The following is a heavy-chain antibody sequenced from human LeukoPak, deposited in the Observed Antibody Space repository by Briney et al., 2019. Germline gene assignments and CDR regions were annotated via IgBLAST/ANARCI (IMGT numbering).Heavy chain of an antibody. CDR3: ARVSCLLSPPDY. Sequence: GGSLRLSCAASGFTFSSYEMNWVRQAPGKGLEWVSYISSSGSTIYYADSVKGRFTISRDNAKNSLYLQMNSLRADDTAVYYCARVSCLLSPPDYWGQGTLVTVSS. V-gene: IGHV3-48*03. CDR2: ISSSGSTI. D-gene: IGHD2-2*01. J-gene: IGHJ4*02. CDR1: GFTFSSYE.